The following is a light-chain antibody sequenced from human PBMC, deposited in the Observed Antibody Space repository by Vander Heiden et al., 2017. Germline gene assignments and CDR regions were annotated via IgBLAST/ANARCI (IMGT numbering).Light chain of an antibody. V-gene: IGLV3-10*01. CDR3: YSTDSSGNHRV. Sequence: SYELTQPPSVSVSPGQTARITCSGDALPSKSAYWYQQKSGQAPVLVICEDNKRTSGIPGRFSGSSTGTMATLTISGAQVEDEADYYCYSTDSSGNHRVFGGGTKLTVL. CDR2: EDN. CDR1: ALPSKS. J-gene: IGLJ2*01.